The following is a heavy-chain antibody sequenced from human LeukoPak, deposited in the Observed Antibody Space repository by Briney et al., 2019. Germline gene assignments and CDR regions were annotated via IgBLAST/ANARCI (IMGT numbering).Heavy chain of an antibody. Sequence: GKSLRLSCAASGFTFNNYGMHWVRQAPGKGLEWVSSISSSSSYIYYADSVKGRFTISRDNSKNTLYLQMNSLRAEDTAVYYCAKDRGGNSGSAEYFQHWSQGTLVTVSS. V-gene: IGHV3-21*04. J-gene: IGHJ1*01. CDR1: GFTFNNYG. CDR2: ISSSSSYI. CDR3: AKDRGGNSGSAEYFQH. D-gene: IGHD4-23*01.